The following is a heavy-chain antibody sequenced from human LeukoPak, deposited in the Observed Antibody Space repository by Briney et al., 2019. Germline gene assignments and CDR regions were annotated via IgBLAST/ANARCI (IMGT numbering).Heavy chain of an antibody. CDR3: ARDPGWNDQGAFDI. CDR2: IIPIFGTA. D-gene: IGHD1-1*01. Sequence: SVKVSCKASGGTFSSYAISWVRQAPGQGLEWMGGIIPIFGTANYAQKFQGRVTITADKPTSTAYMELSSLRSEDTAVYYCARDPGWNDQGAFDIWGQGTMVTVSS. J-gene: IGHJ3*02. CDR1: GGTFSSYA. V-gene: IGHV1-69*06.